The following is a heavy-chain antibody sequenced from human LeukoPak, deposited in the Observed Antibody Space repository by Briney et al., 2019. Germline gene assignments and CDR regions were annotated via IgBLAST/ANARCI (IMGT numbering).Heavy chain of an antibody. V-gene: IGHV4-38-2*02. D-gene: IGHD6-19*01. CDR3: ARDSALAQAVMFDY. CDR1: GFTFSSYG. CDR2: IDHSGST. Sequence: GSLRLSCAASGFTFSSYGMSWVRQAPGKGLEWTGSIDHSGSTYYNPSLKSRITISVDTSKNQFSLKLSSVTAADTAVYYCARDSALAQAVMFDYWGQGTLVTVSS. J-gene: IGHJ4*02.